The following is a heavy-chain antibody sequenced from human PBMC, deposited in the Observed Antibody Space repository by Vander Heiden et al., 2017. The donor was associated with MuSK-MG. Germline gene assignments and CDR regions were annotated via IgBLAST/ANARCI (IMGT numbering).Heavy chain of an antibody. D-gene: IGHD3-3*01. J-gene: IGHJ1*01. CDR3: VLSTEGYYEFWSGHYAGHFQH. V-gene: IGHV5-51*03. Sequence: EVQLVQSGAEVKKPGESLKISCKGSGYNFPSYWIGWVRQMPGKGLEWMGIIYPSDSDSRYRPSFEGQVTISADKSISTAYLQWSSLKASDTAMYYCVLSTEGYYEFWSGHYAGHFQHWGQGTLVTVSS. CDR1: GYNFPSYW. CDR2: IYPSDSDS.